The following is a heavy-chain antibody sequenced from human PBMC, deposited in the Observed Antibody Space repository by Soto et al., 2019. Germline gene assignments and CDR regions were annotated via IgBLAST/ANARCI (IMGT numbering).Heavy chain of an antibody. CDR1: GFTFSSYA. CDR2: ISGSGGST. J-gene: IGHJ3*02. CDR3: AKGLVSSPDIVVVVAAIGAFDI. D-gene: IGHD2-15*01. V-gene: IGHV3-23*01. Sequence: PGGSLRLSCAASGFTFSSYAMSWVRQAPGQGLEWVSAISGSGGSTYYADSVKGRFTISRDNSKNTLYLQMNSLRAEDTAVYYCAKGLVSSPDIVVVVAAIGAFDIWGQGTMVTV.